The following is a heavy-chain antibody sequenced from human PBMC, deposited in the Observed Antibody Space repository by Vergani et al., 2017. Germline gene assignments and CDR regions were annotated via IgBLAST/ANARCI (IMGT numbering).Heavy chain of an antibody. CDR1: GFTVSSNY. J-gene: IGHJ6*02. Sequence: EVQLVESGGGLVQPGGSLRLSCAAFGFTVSSNYMSWVRQAPGKGLEWVSVIYSGGSTYYADSVKGRFTISRHNSKNTLYLQMNSLRAEDTAVYYCARDRMDIGATTTYYYYYCGIDVWGQGTTVTVSS. CDR3: ARDRMDIGATTTYYYYYCGIDV. D-gene: IGHD5-12*01. CDR2: IYSGGST. V-gene: IGHV3-53*04.